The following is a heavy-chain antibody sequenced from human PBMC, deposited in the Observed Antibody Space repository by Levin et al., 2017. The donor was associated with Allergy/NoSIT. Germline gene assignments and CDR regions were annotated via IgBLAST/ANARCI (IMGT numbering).Heavy chain of an antibody. CDR2: INPNSGGT. V-gene: IGHV1-2*02. CDR1: GYTFTGYY. CDR3: AREGSSGWYDY. D-gene: IGHD6-19*01. Sequence: GESLKISCKASGYTFTGYYMHWVRQAPGQGLEWMGWINPNSGGTNYAQKFQGRVTMTRDTSISTAYMELSRLRSDDTAVYYCAREGSSGWYDYWGQGTLVTVSS. J-gene: IGHJ4*02.